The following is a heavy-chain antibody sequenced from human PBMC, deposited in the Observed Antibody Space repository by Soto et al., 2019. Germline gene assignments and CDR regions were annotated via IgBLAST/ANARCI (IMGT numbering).Heavy chain of an antibody. J-gene: IGHJ5*02. V-gene: IGHV4-59*01. CDR3: ARSTFTIFGVVTNNWFDP. D-gene: IGHD3-3*01. CDR2: IYYSGST. CDR1: GGSISSYY. Sequence: SETLSLTCTVSGGSISSYYWSWIRQPPGKGLEWIGYIYYSGSTNYNPSLKSRVTISVDTSKNQFSLKLSSVTAADTAVYYCARSTFTIFGVVTNNWFDPWGQGTLVTVSS.